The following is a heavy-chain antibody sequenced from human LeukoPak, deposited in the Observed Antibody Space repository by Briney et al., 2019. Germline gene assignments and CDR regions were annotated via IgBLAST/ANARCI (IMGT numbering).Heavy chain of an antibody. Sequence: GGSLRLSCAASGFTFSSYAMSWVRQAPGKGLEWVSAISGSGGSAYYADSAKGRFTISRDNSKNTLYLQMNSLRAEDTAVYYCAKESDDYVWGSYRKGHYFDYWGQGTLVTVSS. CDR1: GFTFSSYA. D-gene: IGHD3-16*02. CDR3: AKESDDYVWGSYRKGHYFDY. V-gene: IGHV3-23*01. J-gene: IGHJ4*02. CDR2: ISGSGGSA.